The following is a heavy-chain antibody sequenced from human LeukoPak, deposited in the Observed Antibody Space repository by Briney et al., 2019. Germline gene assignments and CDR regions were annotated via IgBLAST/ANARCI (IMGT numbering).Heavy chain of an antibody. J-gene: IGHJ6*02. Sequence: GRSLRLSCAASGFTFDDYAMHWVRQAPGKGLEWVSCISWNSGSIGYADSVKGRFTISRDNAKNSLYLQMNSLRAEDTALYYCAKETIVVVPTALGRSYGMDVWGQGTTVTVSS. V-gene: IGHV3-9*01. CDR3: AKETIVVVPTALGRSYGMDV. D-gene: IGHD2-2*01. CDR2: ISWNSGSI. CDR1: GFTFDDYA.